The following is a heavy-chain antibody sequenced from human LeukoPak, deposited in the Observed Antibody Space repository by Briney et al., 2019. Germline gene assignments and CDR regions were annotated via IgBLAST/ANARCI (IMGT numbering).Heavy chain of an antibody. D-gene: IGHD1-26*01. CDR3: ARLDTAYTGRWEPP. CDR1: GYSFPNFW. CDR2: RYPGDSDT. Sequence: GESLKISCRGSGYSFPNFWIGGVRPMTGKGLEWMGIRYPGDSDTRYSPSFQGQVTISADKSISTAYLQWSSLRASDTAIYYCARLDTAYTGRWEPPWGPGALVTVSS. J-gene: IGHJ5*02. V-gene: IGHV5-51*01.